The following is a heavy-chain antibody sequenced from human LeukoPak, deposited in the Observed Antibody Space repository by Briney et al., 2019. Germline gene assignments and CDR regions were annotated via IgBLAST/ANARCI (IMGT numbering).Heavy chain of an antibody. Sequence: GASVKVSCKASGYTFTSHGISWVRQAPGQGLEWMGWISAYNGNTNYAQKLQGRVTMTTDTSTSTAYMELRSLRSDDTAVYYCARAYYYDSSGYYYYGMDVWGQGTTVTVSS. J-gene: IGHJ6*02. CDR2: ISAYNGNT. V-gene: IGHV1-18*01. CDR1: GYTFTSHG. CDR3: ARAYYYDSSGYYYYGMDV. D-gene: IGHD3-22*01.